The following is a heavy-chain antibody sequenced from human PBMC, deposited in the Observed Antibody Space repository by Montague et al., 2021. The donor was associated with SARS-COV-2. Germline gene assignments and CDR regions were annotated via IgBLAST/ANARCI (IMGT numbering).Heavy chain of an antibody. D-gene: IGHD6-19*01. CDR1: GGSISAGYY. V-gene: IGHV4-31*01. Sequence: TLSLTCTVSGGSISAGYYWTWIRQIPGKGLEWIGYIYYSGSTYYNPSLKSHVIMSIDTSKHQFSLKVSSVTAADTATYFCASAIAVADTHYYYYGMDVWGQGTTVTVSS. J-gene: IGHJ6*02. CDR3: ASAIAVADTHYYYYGMDV. CDR2: IYYSGST.